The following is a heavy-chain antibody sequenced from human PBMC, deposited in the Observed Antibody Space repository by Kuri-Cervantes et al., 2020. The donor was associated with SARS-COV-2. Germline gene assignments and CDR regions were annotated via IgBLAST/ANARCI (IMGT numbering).Heavy chain of an antibody. CDR3: ARGVAELRYYGMDV. Sequence: GGSLRLSCAASGFTFSSCAMHWVRQAPGKGLEWVAVISYDGSNKYYADSVKGRFTISRDNSKNTLYLQMNSLRAEDTAVYYCARGVAELRYYGMDVWGQGTTVTVSS. J-gene: IGHJ6*02. V-gene: IGHV3-30-3*01. D-gene: IGHD1-7*01. CDR1: GFTFSSCA. CDR2: ISYDGSNK.